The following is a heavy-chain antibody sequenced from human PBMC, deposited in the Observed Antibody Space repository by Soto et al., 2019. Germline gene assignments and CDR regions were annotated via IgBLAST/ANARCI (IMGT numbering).Heavy chain of an antibody. D-gene: IGHD3-3*01. J-gene: IGHJ6*03. CDR3: ARVPRRITIFGVVTPYYYYYMDV. CDR2: MYPNSGNT. Sequence: QVQLVQSGAEVKKPGASVKVSCKASGYTFTSYDINWVRQATGQGLEWMGWMYPNSGNTGYAQKFQGRVTMTRNTSISTAYMELSSLRSEDTAVYYCARVPRRITIFGVVTPYYYYYMDVWGKGTTVTVSS. CDR1: GYTFTSYD. V-gene: IGHV1-8*01.